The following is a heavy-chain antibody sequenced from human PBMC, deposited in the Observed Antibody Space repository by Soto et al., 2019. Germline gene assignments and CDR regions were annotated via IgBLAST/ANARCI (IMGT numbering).Heavy chain of an antibody. Sequence: QLQLQESGPGLVKPSETLSLTCTVSGGSISSSSYYWGWIRQPPGKGLEWIGSIYYSGSTYYNPSLKSRVTISVDTSKNQFSLKLSSVTAADTAVYYCAIRITMVRGVSYYYYGMDVWGQGTTVTVSS. J-gene: IGHJ6*02. CDR3: AIRITMVRGVSYYYYGMDV. V-gene: IGHV4-39*01. CDR2: IYYSGST. D-gene: IGHD3-10*01. CDR1: GGSISSSSYY.